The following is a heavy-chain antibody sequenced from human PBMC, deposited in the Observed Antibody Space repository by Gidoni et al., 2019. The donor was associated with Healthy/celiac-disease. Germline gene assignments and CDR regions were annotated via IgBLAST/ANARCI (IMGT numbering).Heavy chain of an antibody. Sequence: EVQLVEPGGGLVQTGGSLRLSCAASGFTFSSYWMSWVRQAPGKGLEWVANIKQDGSEKYDVDSVKGRFTISRDNAKNSLYLQMNSLRAEDTAVYYCARDSMTTVRDDAFDIWGQGTMVTVSS. CDR1: GFTFSSYW. CDR3: ARDSMTTVRDDAFDI. V-gene: IGHV3-7*01. D-gene: IGHD4-17*01. CDR2: IKQDGSEK. J-gene: IGHJ3*02.